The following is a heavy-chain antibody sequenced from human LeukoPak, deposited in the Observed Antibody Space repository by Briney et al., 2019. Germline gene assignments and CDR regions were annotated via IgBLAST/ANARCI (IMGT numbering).Heavy chain of an antibody. D-gene: IGHD3-22*01. CDR1: GFTFSSYA. CDR3: ARGLRDYYDSSGYQNDAFDI. J-gene: IGHJ3*02. Sequence: GGSLRLSCAASGFTFSSYAMSWVRQAPGKGLEWVSAISGSGGSTYYADSVKGRFTISRDNSKNTLYLQMNSLRAEDTAVYYCARGLRDYYDSSGYQNDAFDIWGQGTMVTVSS. V-gene: IGHV3-23*01. CDR2: ISGSGGST.